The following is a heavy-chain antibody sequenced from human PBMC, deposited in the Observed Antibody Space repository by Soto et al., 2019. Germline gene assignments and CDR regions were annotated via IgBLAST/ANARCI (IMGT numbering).Heavy chain of an antibody. CDR2: ISGSGGST. CDR1: GFTFSSYA. J-gene: IGHJ4*02. D-gene: IGHD3-22*01. Sequence: EVQLLESGGGLVQPGGSLRLSCAASGFTFSSYAMSWVRQAPGKGLEWVSAISGSGGSTYYADSVKGRFTISRDNSKNTLYLQMNSLRAEDTAVYYCANPPWDSSGYYARWGQGTLVTVSS. V-gene: IGHV3-23*01. CDR3: ANPPWDSSGYYAR.